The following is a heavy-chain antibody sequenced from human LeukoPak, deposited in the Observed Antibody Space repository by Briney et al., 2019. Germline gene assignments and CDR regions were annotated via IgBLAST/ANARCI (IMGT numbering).Heavy chain of an antibody. CDR3: ARGHEDYSSSVAFDI. D-gene: IGHD6-6*01. CDR1: GFTFSNYG. CDR2: IWYDGINN. Sequence: AGGSLRLSCAASGFTFSNYGMHWVRQAPGKGLEWVAFIWYDGINNYYEDSVKGRFTISRDNSKNTLYLQMNTFRAEDTAVYYCARGHEDYSSSVAFDIWGQGTMVTVSS. J-gene: IGHJ3*02. V-gene: IGHV3-33*01.